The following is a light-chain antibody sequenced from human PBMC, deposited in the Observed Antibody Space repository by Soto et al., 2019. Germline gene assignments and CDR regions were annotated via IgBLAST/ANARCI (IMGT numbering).Light chain of an antibody. V-gene: IGKV3-15*01. CDR1: QSVSSN. J-gene: IGKJ1*01. Sequence: IVWTQCPGTLSLSPGEIATLYCRASQSVSSNLAWYQQKPGQAPRLLIYGASTRATGIPARFSGSGSGTEFTLTISSLQSEDFAVYYCQQYNNLPQTFGQGTKVDIK. CDR2: GAS. CDR3: QQYNNLPQT.